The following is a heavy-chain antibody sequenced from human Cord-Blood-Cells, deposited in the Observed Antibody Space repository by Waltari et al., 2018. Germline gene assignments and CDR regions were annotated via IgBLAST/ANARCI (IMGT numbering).Heavy chain of an antibody. V-gene: IGHV3-48*02. D-gene: IGHD4-17*01. CDR1: GFTFSSYS. J-gene: IGHJ4*02. CDR2: ISSSSSTI. Sequence: EVQLVESGGGLVQPGGSLRLSCAASGFTFSSYSMNWVRQAPGKGLEWGSYISSSSSTIYYADSVKGRFTSSRDNAKNSLYLQRNSRRDEDTAVYYCARGRKGSTVTDYWGQGTLVTVSA. CDR3: ARGRKGSTVTDY.